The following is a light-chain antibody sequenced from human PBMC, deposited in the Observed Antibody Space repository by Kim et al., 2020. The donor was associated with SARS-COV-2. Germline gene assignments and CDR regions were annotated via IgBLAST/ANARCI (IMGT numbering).Light chain of an antibody. V-gene: IGKV2-28*01. CDR1: QSLLHTNGYNY. Sequence: DIVMTQSPLSLPVTPGEPASISCRSNQSLLHTNGYNYLDWYLQKPGQSPQLLIYLGSNRASGVPDRFSGSGSGTDFTLKISRVEAEDFGVYYCLQAIQVPRLAFGGGTKLEI. J-gene: IGKJ4*01. CDR3: LQAIQVPRLA. CDR2: LGS.